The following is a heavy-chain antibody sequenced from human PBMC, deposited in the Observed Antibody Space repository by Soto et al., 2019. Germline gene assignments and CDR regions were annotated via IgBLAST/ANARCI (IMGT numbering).Heavy chain of an antibody. J-gene: IGHJ6*01. D-gene: IGHD6-19*01. V-gene: IGHV3-23*01. CDR1: GFTFSSYA. CDR2: ISGSGAGT. Sequence: GGSLRLSCAASGFTFSSYAMRWVRQAPGKGLEGVSVISGSGAGTYYADSVKGRFTISRDSFKNTLYLHMNSLRAEDTAVYYCATDQCTSSFSPYYYYVLDFPGRGTTVPVSS. CDR3: ATDQCTSSFSPYYYYVLDF.